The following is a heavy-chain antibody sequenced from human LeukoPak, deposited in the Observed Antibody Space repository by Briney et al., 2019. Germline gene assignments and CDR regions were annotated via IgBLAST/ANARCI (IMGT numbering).Heavy chain of an antibody. Sequence: PSETLSLTCAVSGGSISGYYWSWIRQPPGKGLEWIGYIYYSGSTNYNPSLKSRVTISVDTSKNQFSLKLSSVTAADTAVYYCARSGYSSGWYRKAFDIWGQGTMVTVSS. CDR3: ARSGYSSGWYRKAFDI. CDR2: IYYSGST. D-gene: IGHD6-19*01. V-gene: IGHV4-59*01. CDR1: GGSISGYY. J-gene: IGHJ3*02.